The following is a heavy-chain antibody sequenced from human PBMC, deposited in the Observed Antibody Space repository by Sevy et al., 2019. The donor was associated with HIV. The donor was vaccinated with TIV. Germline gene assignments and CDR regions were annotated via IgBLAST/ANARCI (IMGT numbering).Heavy chain of an antibody. CDR1: EFTVSSSY. CDR3: ARAGTGSYRADGDY. D-gene: IGHD1-26*01. J-gene: IGHJ4*02. Sequence: GGSLRLSCAASEFTVSSSYMSWVRQAPGKGLEWVSILYSGGSTYYAASVKGRFAVSRDNSKNTLYLQMNSLRAEDTAVYYCARAGTGSYRADGDYGGQGTLVTVSS. CDR2: LYSGGST. V-gene: IGHV3-53*01.